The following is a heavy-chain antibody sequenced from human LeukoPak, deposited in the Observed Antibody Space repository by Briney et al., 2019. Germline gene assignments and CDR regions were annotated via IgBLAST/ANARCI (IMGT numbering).Heavy chain of an antibody. CDR1: GFTFSNFD. V-gene: IGHV3-13*01. CDR3: ARSRTTGDGIDV. Sequence: GGSLRLSCAASGFTFSNFDMHWVRQATGRGLEWVSAIGTAGDTYYPGSVKGRFTISRENAKNSLYLQMHSLRAGDTAVYYCARSRTTGDGIDVGGQGPTVTVSS. CDR2: IGTAGDT. J-gene: IGHJ6*02. D-gene: IGHD1-14*01.